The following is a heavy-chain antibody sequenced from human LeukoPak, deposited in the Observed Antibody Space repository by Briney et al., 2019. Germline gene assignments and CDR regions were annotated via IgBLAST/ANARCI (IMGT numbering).Heavy chain of an antibody. CDR1: GGSISRNY. CDR2: IYYSGTT. CDR3: AREDYCSGGSCYSGYFQH. J-gene: IGHJ1*01. D-gene: IGHD2-15*01. V-gene: IGHV4-59*01. Sequence: SETLSLTCTVSGGSISRNYWNWIRQPPGKGLEWIGNIYYSGTTNYNPSLKSRVTISVDTSKNQFSLKLSSVTAADTAVYYCAREDYCSGGSCYSGYFQHWGQGTLVTVSS.